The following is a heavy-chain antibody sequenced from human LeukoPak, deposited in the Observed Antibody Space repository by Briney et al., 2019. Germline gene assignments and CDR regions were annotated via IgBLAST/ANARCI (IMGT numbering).Heavy chain of an antibody. D-gene: IGHD6-19*01. J-gene: IGHJ4*02. CDR1: GGSISSNNW. CDR2: IYHSGSS. Sequence: NASETLSLTCAVSGGSISSNNWWGWVRQPPGKGLEWIGEIYHSGSSNYDPSLRSRVTISVDKSKNQFSLRLSSVTAADTAVYYCARKVAMAPYYFDYWGQGTLVTVSS. V-gene: IGHV4-4*02. CDR3: ARKVAMAPYYFDY.